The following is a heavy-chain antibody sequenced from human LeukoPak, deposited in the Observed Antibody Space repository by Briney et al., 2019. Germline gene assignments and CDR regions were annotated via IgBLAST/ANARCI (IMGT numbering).Heavy chain of an antibody. D-gene: IGHD6-6*01. CDR2: IIPIFGTA. Sequence: SVKVSCKASGGTFSSYAISWVRQAPGQGLEWMGGIIPIFGTANYAQKFQGSVTITTDESTSTAYMELSSLRSEDTAVYYCAREPSKYSSSSADYWGQGTLVTVSS. J-gene: IGHJ4*02. V-gene: IGHV1-69*05. CDR1: GGTFSSYA. CDR3: AREPSKYSSSSADY.